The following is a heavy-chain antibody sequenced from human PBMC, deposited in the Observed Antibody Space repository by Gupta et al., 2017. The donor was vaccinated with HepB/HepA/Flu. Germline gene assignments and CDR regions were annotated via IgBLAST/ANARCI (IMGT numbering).Heavy chain of an antibody. V-gene: IGHV3-23*01. Sequence: EVQLLEYGGGLVQPGGSLRLSCAASGFTFSSYGMNWVRQAPGKGLEWVSGITGSGSTYYADSVNGRFTISRDNSKNTMYLQMNSLRAEDTAVYYCAKDECCTGAAGTAFEDWGQGTLVTVSS. J-gene: IGHJ4*02. CDR1: GFTFSSYG. D-gene: IGHD6-13*01. CDR3: AKDECCTGAAGTAFED. CDR2: ITGSGST.